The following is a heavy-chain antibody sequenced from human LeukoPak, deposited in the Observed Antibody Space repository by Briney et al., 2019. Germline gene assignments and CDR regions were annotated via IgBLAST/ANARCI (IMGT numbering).Heavy chain of an antibody. Sequence: PGGSLRLSCAASGFTFDEYSMHWVRQAPGKGLEWVAGISYSSATIGHVASVKGRFIISRDNAKNSLYLQMNSLRAEDTALSFCAKDRGGGSKLGDAFDVWGQGTMVSVSS. V-gene: IGHV3-9*01. CDR3: AKDRGGGSKLGDAFDV. CDR1: GFTFDEYS. J-gene: IGHJ3*01. CDR2: ISYSSATI. D-gene: IGHD2-15*01.